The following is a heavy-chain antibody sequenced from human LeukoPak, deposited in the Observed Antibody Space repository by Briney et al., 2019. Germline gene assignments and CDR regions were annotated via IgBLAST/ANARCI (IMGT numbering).Heavy chain of an antibody. Sequence: GGSLRLSCAAPGIPFSSFGMHWLRQAPGKGLEWVAFVWYDGSNKYYADSVKGRFTISRDNSKNTLYLQMNSLTAEDTAVYYCARDGTVTAGPFDPWGGGTLVTVSS. D-gene: IGHD4-17*01. V-gene: IGHV3-33*01. CDR3: ARDGTVTAGPFDP. CDR1: GIPFSSFG. J-gene: IGHJ5*02. CDR2: VWYDGSNK.